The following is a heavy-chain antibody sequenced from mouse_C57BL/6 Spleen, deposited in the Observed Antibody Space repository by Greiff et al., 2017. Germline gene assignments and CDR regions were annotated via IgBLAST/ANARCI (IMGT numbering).Heavy chain of an antibody. Sequence: EVQVVESEGGLVQPGSSMKLSCTASGFTFSDYYMAWVRQVPEKGLEWVANINYDGSSTYYLDSLKSRFIISRDNAKNILYLQMSSLKSEDTATYYCARDTTDAMDYWGQGTSVTVSS. D-gene: IGHD1-1*01. V-gene: IGHV5-16*01. CDR2: INYDGSST. J-gene: IGHJ4*01. CDR1: GFTFSDYY. CDR3: ARDTTDAMDY.